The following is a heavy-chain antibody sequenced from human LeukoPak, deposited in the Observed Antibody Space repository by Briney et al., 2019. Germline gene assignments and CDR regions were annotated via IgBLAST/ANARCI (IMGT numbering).Heavy chain of an antibody. Sequence: PGGSLRLSCAASGLTVGINYMSWVRQAPGQGLEWVSFMYADGSTDYADSVKGRFTISRDNSKNTLYLQMNTLRAEDTAIYYCARDRYRSGCMDVWGQGTTVTVS. CDR1: GLTVGINY. CDR3: ARDRYRSGCMDV. D-gene: IGHD6-19*01. CDR2: MYADGST. V-gene: IGHV3-53*01. J-gene: IGHJ6*02.